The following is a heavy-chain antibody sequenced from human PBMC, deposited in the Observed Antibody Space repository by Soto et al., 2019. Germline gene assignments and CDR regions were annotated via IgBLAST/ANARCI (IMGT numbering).Heavy chain of an antibody. D-gene: IGHD3-3*01. CDR1: GFTFSSYS. CDR2: IKSKTDGGTT. Sequence: PGGSLRLSCAASGFTFSSYSMSWVRQAPGKGLEWVGRIKSKTDGGTTDYAAPVKGRFTISRDDSKNTLYLQMNSLKTEDTAVYYCTGRFLEWLPTYYYYGMDVWGQGTTVTVSS. V-gene: IGHV3-15*01. J-gene: IGHJ6*02. CDR3: TGRFLEWLPTYYYYGMDV.